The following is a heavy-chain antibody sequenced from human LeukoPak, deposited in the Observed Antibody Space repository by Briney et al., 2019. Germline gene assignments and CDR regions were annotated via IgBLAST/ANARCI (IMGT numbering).Heavy chain of an antibody. Sequence: GGSLRLSCAASGFTFSNYGMHWVRQAPGKGLEWVSSISSSSSYIYYADSVKGRFTISRDNAKNSLYLPLKSLRAEDTAVYNCAIGTGDCSSWYGYYYYYGMDVWGQGTTVTVSS. CDR2: ISSSSSYI. J-gene: IGHJ6*02. D-gene: IGHD6-13*01. CDR3: AIGTGDCSSWYGYYYYYGMDV. CDR1: GFTFSNYG. V-gene: IGHV3-21*01.